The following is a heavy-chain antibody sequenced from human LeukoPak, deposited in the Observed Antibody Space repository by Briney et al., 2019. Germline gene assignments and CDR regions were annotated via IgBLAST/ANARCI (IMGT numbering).Heavy chain of an antibody. J-gene: IGHJ3*02. CDR2: IYHSGST. Sequence: SETLSLTCAVSGYSISSGYYWGWIRQPPGKGLEWIGSIYHSGSTYYNPSLKSRVTISVDTSKNQFSLKLSSVTAADTAVYYCASGTLDAIDIWGQGTMVTVSS. V-gene: IGHV4-38-2*01. CDR1: GYSISSGYY. CDR3: ASGTLDAIDI. D-gene: IGHD3-10*01.